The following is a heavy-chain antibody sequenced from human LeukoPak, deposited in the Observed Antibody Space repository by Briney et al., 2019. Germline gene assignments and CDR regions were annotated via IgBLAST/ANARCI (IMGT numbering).Heavy chain of an antibody. Sequence: ASVKVSCKASGGTFSSYAISWVRQAPGQGLEWMGGIIPIFGTANYAQKFQGRVTITADESTSTAYMELSSLRSEDTAVYYCARDSPSPCYSDIWGQGTMVTVSS. D-gene: IGHD2-15*01. CDR1: GGTFSSYA. CDR3: ARDSPSPCYSDI. J-gene: IGHJ3*02. CDR2: IIPIFGTA. V-gene: IGHV1-69*13.